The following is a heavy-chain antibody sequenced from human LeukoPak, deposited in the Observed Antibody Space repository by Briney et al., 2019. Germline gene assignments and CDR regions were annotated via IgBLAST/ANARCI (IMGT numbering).Heavy chain of an antibody. Sequence: GGSLRLSCAASGFPFSSFSMNWVRQAPGKGLEWVSAISGSGGSTYYADSVKGRFTISRDNSKNTLYLQMNSLRAEDTAVYHCAKNAEGYETDYWGQGTLVTVSS. CDR1: GFPFSSFS. J-gene: IGHJ4*02. CDR3: AKNAEGYETDY. D-gene: IGHD5-12*01. V-gene: IGHV3-23*01. CDR2: ISGSGGST.